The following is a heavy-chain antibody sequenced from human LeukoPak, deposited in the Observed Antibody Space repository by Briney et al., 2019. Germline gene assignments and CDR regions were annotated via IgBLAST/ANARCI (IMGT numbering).Heavy chain of an antibody. D-gene: IGHD4-17*01. CDR1: GFSLSTYS. CDR3: AREFTTVTQRAFDI. J-gene: IGHJ3*02. CDR2: ISSSSSYI. V-gene: IGHV3-21*01. Sequence: GGSLRLSCAASGFSLSTYSMNWVRQAPGQGLEWVSFISSSSSYIYYADSVKGRFTISRDNAKNTLYLQMSSLRAEDTAVYYCAREFTTVTQRAFDIWGQGTMVTVSS.